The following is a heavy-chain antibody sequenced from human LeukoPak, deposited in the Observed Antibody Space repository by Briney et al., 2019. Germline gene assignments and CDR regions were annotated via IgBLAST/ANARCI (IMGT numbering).Heavy chain of an antibody. D-gene: IGHD1-26*01. V-gene: IGHV3-48*01. CDR2: ISGSSDAR. J-gene: IGHJ4*02. CDR3: ARVVGGLSGADC. CDR1: GFTFSSHP. Sequence: GGSLRLSCAASGFTFSSHPMIWVRQAPGKGLECVPYISGSSDARHYADSVMGRFTISRDNAENSLYLQMNSLRVEDTAVYYCARVVGGLSGADCWVQGTLVTVSS.